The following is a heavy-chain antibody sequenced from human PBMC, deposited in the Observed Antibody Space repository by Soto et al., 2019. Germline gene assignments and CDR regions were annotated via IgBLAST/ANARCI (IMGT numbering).Heavy chain of an antibody. V-gene: IGHV3-72*01. J-gene: IGHJ4*02. CDR3: ARVIVVVAGTTHHYYFDY. Sequence: GGSLRLSCAGSGFTFSDHYMDWVRQAPGKGLEWVGRSRNKTKGYTTEYAASVKGRFTMSRDESKSSLYLQMNSLKIEDTAVYYCARVIVVVAGTTHHYYFDYWGQGTLVTVS. D-gene: IGHD2-15*01. CDR1: GFTFSDHY. CDR2: SRNKTKGYTT.